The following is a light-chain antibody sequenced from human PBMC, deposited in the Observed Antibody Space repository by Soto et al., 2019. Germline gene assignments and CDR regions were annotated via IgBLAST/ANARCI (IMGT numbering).Light chain of an antibody. CDR3: QHYDGSPRT. V-gene: IGKV3-20*01. J-gene: IGKJ2*01. CDR2: GVF. Sequence: ETVLTQSPGTVSLSPGERATPSCRTSQSVNSNYLAWYQQKPGQAPRLLIYGVFNRATGIPDRFSGSGSGTDFTLTISGLEPEDSAVYYCQHYDGSPRTFGQGTKLEIK. CDR1: QSVNSNY.